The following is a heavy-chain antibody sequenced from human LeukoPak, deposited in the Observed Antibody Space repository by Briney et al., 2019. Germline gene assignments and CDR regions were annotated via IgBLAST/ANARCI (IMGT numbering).Heavy chain of an antibody. D-gene: IGHD3-9*01. V-gene: IGHV1-18*01. CDR1: GYTFTSYG. CDR2: ISAYNGNT. J-gene: IGHJ4*02. Sequence: GASVKVSCKASGYTFTSYGIIWVRQAPGQGLEWMGWISAYNGNTNYAQKLQGRVTMTTDTSTSTAYMELRSLRSDDTAVYYCARAPSRDYDILTGYYIWGYFDYWGQGILVTVSS. CDR3: ARAPSRDYDILTGYYIWGYFDY.